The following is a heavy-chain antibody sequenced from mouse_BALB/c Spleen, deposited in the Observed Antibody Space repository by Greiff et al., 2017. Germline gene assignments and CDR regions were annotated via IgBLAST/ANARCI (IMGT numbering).Heavy chain of an antibody. V-gene: IGHV5-4*02. D-gene: IGHD1-1*01. J-gene: IGHJ2*01. CDR2: ISDGGSYT. Sequence: EVQGVESGGGLVKPGGSLKLSCAASGFTFSDYYMYWVRQTPDTRLEWVATISDGGSYTYYPDSVKGRFTISRDNAKNNLYLQMSSLKSEDTAMYYCARAGGLTVVSTSHFYFWTQVTTLAVSA. CDR3: ARAGGLTVVSTSHFYF. CDR1: GFTFSDYY.